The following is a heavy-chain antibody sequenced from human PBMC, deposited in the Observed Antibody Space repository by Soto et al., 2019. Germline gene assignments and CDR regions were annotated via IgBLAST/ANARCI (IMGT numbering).Heavy chain of an antibody. CDR1: GFTFSDHY. CDR3: ARAPEATPDYYYYYMDV. V-gene: IGHV3-72*01. CDR2: TRNKANSYTT. J-gene: IGHJ6*03. Sequence: PGGSLRLSCGASGFTFSDHYMDWVRQAPGQGLEWVGRTRNKANSYTTEYAASVKGRFTISRDDSKNSLYLQMNSLKTEDTAVYYCARAPEATPDYYYYYMDVWGKGTTVTVSS. D-gene: IGHD5-12*01.